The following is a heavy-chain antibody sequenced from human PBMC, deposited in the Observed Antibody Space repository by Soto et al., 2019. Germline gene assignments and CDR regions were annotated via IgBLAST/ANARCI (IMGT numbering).Heavy chain of an antibody. V-gene: IGHV3-21*01. J-gene: IGHJ5*02. Sequence: PGGSLRLSCAASGFTFSSYSMNWVRQAPGKGLEWVSSISSSSSYIYYADSVKGRFTISRDNAKNSLYLQMNSLRAEDTAVYYCARDPKDMNWFDPWGQGTLVTVSS. CDR3: ARDPKDMNWFDP. CDR2: ISSSSSYI. CDR1: GFTFSSYS.